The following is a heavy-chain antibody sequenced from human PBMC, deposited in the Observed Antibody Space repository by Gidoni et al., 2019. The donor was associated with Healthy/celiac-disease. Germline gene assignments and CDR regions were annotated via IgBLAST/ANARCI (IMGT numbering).Heavy chain of an antibody. CDR2: IIPIFGTA. CDR3: ARGRYMYYYDSSGYSPLDY. J-gene: IGHJ4*02. D-gene: IGHD3-22*01. Sequence: QVQLVQSGAEVKKPGSSVKVSCKASGGTFSSYAISWVRQAPGQGLEWMGGIIPIFGTANYAQKFQGRVTITADESTSTAYMELSSLRSEDTAVYYCARGRYMYYYDSSGYSPLDYWGQGTLVTVSS. V-gene: IGHV1-69*12. CDR1: GGTFSSYA.